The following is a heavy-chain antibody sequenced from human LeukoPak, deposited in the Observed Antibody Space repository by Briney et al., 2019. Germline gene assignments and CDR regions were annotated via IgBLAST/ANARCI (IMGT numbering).Heavy chain of an antibody. V-gene: IGHV5-51*01. CDR3: ARSNGGYYPQAAFNI. J-gene: IGHJ3*02. CDR1: GYSFSNYW. CDR2: IYPSDSET. Sequence: GESLKISCKGSGYSFSNYWIGWVRQVPGKGLQWMGIIYPSDSETRYSPSFQGQVTISVDKSINTAYLQWSSLKASDTAIYYCARSNGGYYPQAAFNIWGQGTMVTVSS. D-gene: IGHD3-22*01.